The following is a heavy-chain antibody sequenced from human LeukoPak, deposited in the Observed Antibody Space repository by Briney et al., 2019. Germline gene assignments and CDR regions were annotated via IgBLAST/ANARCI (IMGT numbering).Heavy chain of an antibody. CDR3: ARTTEAHSWQTRYYSYYMDV. CDR2: INPNSGGT. J-gene: IGHJ6*03. Sequence: VASVKVSCKASGYTFTGYYMHWVRQAPGQGLEWMGWINPNSGGTNYAQKFQGRVTMTRDTSISTAYMELSRLRSEDTAEYYCARTTEAHSWQTRYYSYYMDVWGKGTTVTVSS. V-gene: IGHV1-2*02. D-gene: IGHD6-13*01. CDR1: GYTFTGYY.